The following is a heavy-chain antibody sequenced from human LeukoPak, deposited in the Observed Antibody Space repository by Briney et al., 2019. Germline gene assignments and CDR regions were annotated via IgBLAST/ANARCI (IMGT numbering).Heavy chain of an antibody. CDR1: RGIFSSYA. CDR3: ARDDSGGYYSYYFDC. CDR2: IIPIFGTA. D-gene: IGHD3-22*01. V-gene: IGHV1-69*05. Sequence: SVKVSCKAARGIFSSYAISWVRQAPGQGLEWMGRIIPIFGTANYAQKFQGRVTITTDESTSTAYMELSSLRSEDTAVYYCARDDSGGYYSYYFDCWGQGTLVTVSS. J-gene: IGHJ4*02.